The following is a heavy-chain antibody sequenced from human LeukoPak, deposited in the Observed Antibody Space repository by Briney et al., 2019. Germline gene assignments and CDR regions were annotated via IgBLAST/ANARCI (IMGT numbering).Heavy chain of an antibody. CDR1: GFTFSSYS. V-gene: IGHV3-21*01. D-gene: IGHD3-10*01. J-gene: IGHJ3*02. Sequence: GGSLRLPCAASGFTFSSYSMNWVRQAPGKGLEWVSSISSSSSYIYYADSVKGRFTISRDNAKNSLYLQMNSLRAEDTAVYYCVRDGGSMVRGVNAFDIWGQGTMVTVSS. CDR2: ISSSSSYI. CDR3: VRDGGSMVRGVNAFDI.